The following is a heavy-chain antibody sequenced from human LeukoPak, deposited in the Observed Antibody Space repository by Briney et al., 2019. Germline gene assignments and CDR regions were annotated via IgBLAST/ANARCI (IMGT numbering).Heavy chain of an antibody. CDR1: GFTFSSYE. V-gene: IGHV3-48*03. CDR2: ISSSGSTI. CDR3: ASLDYGSGSNGDAFDI. Sequence: GGSLRLSCAASGFTFSSYEMNWVRQAPGKGLEWVSYISSSGSTIYYADSVKGRFTISRDNAKNSLYLQMNSLRAEDTAVYYCASLDYGSGSNGDAFDIWGQGTMVTVSS. J-gene: IGHJ3*02. D-gene: IGHD3-10*01.